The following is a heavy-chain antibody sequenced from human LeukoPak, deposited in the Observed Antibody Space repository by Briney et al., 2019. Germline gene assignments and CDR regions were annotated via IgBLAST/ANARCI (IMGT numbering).Heavy chain of an antibody. CDR2: ISAYNGNT. CDR3: ARTSIAARDSEFDP. V-gene: IGHV1-18*01. CDR1: GYTFSSYG. Sequence: GASVKVSCKPSGYTFSSYGISWVRQAPGQGLEWMGWISAYNGNTNYAQKLQGRVTMTTDTSTTTAYMELRSLRSDDTAVYYCARTSIAARDSEFDPWGQGTLVTVSS. J-gene: IGHJ5*02. D-gene: IGHD6-6*01.